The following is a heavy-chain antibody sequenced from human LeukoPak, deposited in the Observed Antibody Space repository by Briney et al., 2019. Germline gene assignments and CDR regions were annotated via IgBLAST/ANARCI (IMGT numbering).Heavy chain of an antibody. D-gene: IGHD6-13*01. CDR2: ISAYNGNT. J-gene: IGHJ5*02. CDR1: GYTFTSYG. CDR3: ARGSGAAAANNWFDP. V-gene: IGHV1-18*01. Sequence: ASVKVSCKASGYTFTSYGSSWVRQAPGQGLEWMGWISAYNGNTNYAQKLQGRVTMTTDTSTSTAYMELRSLRSDDTAVYYCARGSGAAAANNWFDPWGQGTLVTVSS.